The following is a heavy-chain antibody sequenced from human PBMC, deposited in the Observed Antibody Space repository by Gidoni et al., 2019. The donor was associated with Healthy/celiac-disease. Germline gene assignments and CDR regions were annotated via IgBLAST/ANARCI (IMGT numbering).Heavy chain of an antibody. CDR2: IYSGGST. J-gene: IGHJ4*02. Sequence: VQLVETGGGLIQPGGSLRLSCAASGFTVSSNYMSWVRQAPGKGLEWVSVIYSGGSTYYADSVKGRFTISRDNYKNTLYLQMNSLRAEDTAVYYCARAPYGDYFDYWGQGTLVTVSS. V-gene: IGHV3-53*02. CDR3: ARAPYGDYFDY. D-gene: IGHD4-17*01. CDR1: GFTVSSNY.